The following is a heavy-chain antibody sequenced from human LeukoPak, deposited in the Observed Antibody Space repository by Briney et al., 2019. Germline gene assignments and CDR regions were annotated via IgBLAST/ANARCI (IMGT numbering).Heavy chain of an antibody. Sequence: GGSLRLSCVASGFIFRNYWMSWVRQAPGKGLEWVANINHDGGDKNYVDSVKGRFTISRDNAKSSLYLQMNSLRDDDTAVYYCVREGPGDRRQFDYWGQGTLVTVSA. D-gene: IGHD7-27*01. J-gene: IGHJ4*02. CDR2: INHDGGDK. V-gene: IGHV3-7*01. CDR1: GFIFRNYW. CDR3: VREGPGDRRQFDY.